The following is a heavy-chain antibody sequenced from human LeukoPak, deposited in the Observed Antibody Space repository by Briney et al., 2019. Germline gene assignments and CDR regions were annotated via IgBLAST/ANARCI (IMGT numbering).Heavy chain of an antibody. CDR2: IYYSGTT. Sequence: SETLSLTCSVSGDSINNYYWSWIRQPPGKGLEWIGYIYYSGTTNYNPSLKSRVSISVDTSKNQFSLKLTSVTAADTATYYCARETSLAGFASGLGFNYWGQGILVTVSS. CDR3: ARETSLAGFASGLGFNY. J-gene: IGHJ4*02. V-gene: IGHV4-59*01. D-gene: IGHD6-19*01. CDR1: GDSINNYY.